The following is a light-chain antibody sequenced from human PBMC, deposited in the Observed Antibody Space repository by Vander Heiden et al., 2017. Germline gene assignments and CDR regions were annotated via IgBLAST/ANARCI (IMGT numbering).Light chain of an antibody. V-gene: IGLV1-51*02. CDR2: ENS. CDR1: SIGSYS. Sequence: QSVLTQPPSVSAAPGQKVTIPCSGSSIGSYSVSWFQQLPGTAPTLLIFENSKRPSGIPDRFSGAKSGTSATLIITGLQTGDEADFYCGTWDTRLSAYVFGSGTKVTVL. J-gene: IGLJ1*01. CDR3: GTWDTRLSAYV.